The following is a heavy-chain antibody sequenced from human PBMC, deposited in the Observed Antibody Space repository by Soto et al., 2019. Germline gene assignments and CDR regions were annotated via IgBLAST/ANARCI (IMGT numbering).Heavy chain of an antibody. CDR1: GGSISSSSYY. D-gene: IGHD3-3*01. Sequence: SETLSLTCTVSGGSISSSSYYWGWIRQPPGKGLEWIGSIYYSGSTYYNPSLKSRVTISVDTSKNQFSLKLSSVTAADTAVYYCARLPYDFWSGEGYYFDYWGQGTPVTVSS. J-gene: IGHJ4*02. V-gene: IGHV4-39*01. CDR3: ARLPYDFWSGEGYYFDY. CDR2: IYYSGST.